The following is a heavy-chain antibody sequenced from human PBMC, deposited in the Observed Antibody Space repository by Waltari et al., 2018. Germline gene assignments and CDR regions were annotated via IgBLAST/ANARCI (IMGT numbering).Heavy chain of an antibody. Sequence: EVQLMESGGGLVQPGRSLRLSCAGSRFTFDGYAMHWVRQVPGRGLEWVSGIDWRRGRIAYADDVKGRCIISRDEARNSLNLQMNTLRVDDTAVYYCTKDLLPGGADVWGRGTTVTVSS. D-gene: IGHD2-15*01. CDR3: TKDLLPGGADV. J-gene: IGHJ6*02. V-gene: IGHV3-9*01. CDR2: IDWRRGRI. CDR1: RFTFDGYA.